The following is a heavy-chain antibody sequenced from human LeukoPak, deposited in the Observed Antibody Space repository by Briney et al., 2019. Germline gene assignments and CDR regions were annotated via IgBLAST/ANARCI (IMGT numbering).Heavy chain of an antibody. CDR3: AKDGTYYYDSSGYYFDY. J-gene: IGHJ4*02. V-gene: IGHV3-23*01. D-gene: IGHD3-22*01. CDR1: GFTFSSYA. Sequence: GGSLRLSCAASGFTFSSYAMSWVRQAPGKGLEWVSAISGSGGSTYYADSVKGRFTISRDNSKNTLYLQMNSLRAEDTAVYYCAKDGTYYYDSSGYYFDYWGQGTLVTVSS. CDR2: ISGSGGST.